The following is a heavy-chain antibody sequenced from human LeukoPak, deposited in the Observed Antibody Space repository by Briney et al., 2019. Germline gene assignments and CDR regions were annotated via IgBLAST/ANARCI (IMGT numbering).Heavy chain of an antibody. V-gene: IGHV4-59*08. Sequence: SETLSLTCTVSGGSLSSYYWTWIRQPPGKGLQNIGYIFYSGGTNYNPSLKSRVTISIDTSKNQFSLRLSSVTAADTAVYYCARHALPQWDYYFDYWGQGTLVTVSS. CDR1: GGSLSSYY. D-gene: IGHD1-26*01. J-gene: IGHJ4*02. CDR3: ARHALPQWDYYFDY. CDR2: IFYSGGT.